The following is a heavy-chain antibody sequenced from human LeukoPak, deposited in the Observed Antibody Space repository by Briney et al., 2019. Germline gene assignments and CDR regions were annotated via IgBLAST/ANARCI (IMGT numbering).Heavy chain of an antibody. V-gene: IGHV1-46*01. CDR1: GYTFTSYY. CDR3: AKAIGATAGMGAFDI. Sequence: ASVKVSCKASGYTFTSYYMHWVRQAPGQGLEWMGIINPSGGSTSYAQKFQGRVTMTRDTSTSTVYMELSSLRSEDTALYYCAKAIGATAGMGAFDIWGQGTMVTVSS. CDR2: INPSGGST. J-gene: IGHJ3*02. D-gene: IGHD5-12*01.